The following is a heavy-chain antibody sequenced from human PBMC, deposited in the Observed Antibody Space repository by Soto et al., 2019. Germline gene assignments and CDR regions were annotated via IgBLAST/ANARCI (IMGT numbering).Heavy chain of an antibody. CDR3: AREGSVVVVPAASNYYYYYGMDV. Sequence: ASVKVSCKAPGFTFTSYALSWVRHDPGKGLEWMGWISAYNGNTNYAQKLQGRVTMTTDTSTSTAYMELRSLRSDDTAVYYCAREGSVVVVPAASNYYYYYGMDVWGQGTTVTVSS. J-gene: IGHJ6*02. CDR2: ISAYNGNT. V-gene: IGHV1-18*01. D-gene: IGHD2-2*01. CDR1: GFTFTSYA.